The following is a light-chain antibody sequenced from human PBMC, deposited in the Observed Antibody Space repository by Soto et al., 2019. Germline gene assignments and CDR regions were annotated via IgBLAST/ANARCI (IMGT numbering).Light chain of an antibody. Sequence: ESGLPKFSATLSLAPGERATLSCRASQSVSTYLAWYQQKPGQAPRLLIYHTSNRAAGIPARFSGSGSGTDFTLTISSLEPEDFAVYYCQQRDNWPPTWPFGQGAKVDIK. CDR2: HTS. J-gene: IGKJ1*01. V-gene: IGKV3-11*01. CDR3: QQRDNWPPTWP. CDR1: QSVSTY.